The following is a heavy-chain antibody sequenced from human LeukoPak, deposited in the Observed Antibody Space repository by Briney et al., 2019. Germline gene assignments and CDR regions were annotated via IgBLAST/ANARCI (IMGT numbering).Heavy chain of an antibody. D-gene: IGHD3-10*01. CDR2: IESKTDGGTT. Sequence: GGSHRLPCAASGFSFSDAWMSWVRQIPGKGLEWVGRIESKTDGGTTDYAAPVKGRFTISRDDSTNTLYLQMNSLKSEDTAVYYCTTYGSGRKFDYWGQGILVTVSS. V-gene: IGHV3-15*04. CDR1: GFSFSDAW. J-gene: IGHJ4*02. CDR3: TTYGSGRKFDY.